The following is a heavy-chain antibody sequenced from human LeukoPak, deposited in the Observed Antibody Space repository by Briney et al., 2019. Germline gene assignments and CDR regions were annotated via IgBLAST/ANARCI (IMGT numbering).Heavy chain of an antibody. V-gene: IGHV4-34*01. Sequence: SETLSLTCAVYGGSFSGYYWSWIRQPPGKGLEWIGEINHSGSTNYNPSLKSRVTISVDTSKNQFSLKLTSMTAADTAVYYCAREWVVGGVHDAFDMWGQGTMVTVSS. CDR1: GGSFSGYY. J-gene: IGHJ3*02. CDR2: INHSGST. CDR3: AREWVVGGVHDAFDM. D-gene: IGHD3-10*01.